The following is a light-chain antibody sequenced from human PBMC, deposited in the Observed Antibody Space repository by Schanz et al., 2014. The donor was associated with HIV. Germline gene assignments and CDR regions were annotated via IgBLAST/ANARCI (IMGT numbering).Light chain of an antibody. CDR3: QQYFDNPPT. Sequence: EIVMTQSPVTLSVSPGERATLSCRASQSVRTNLAWYQQKRGQPPRLLIYGASTRATGIPARFSGSGSGTDFTLTISSLQAEDVAIYYCQQYFDNPPTFGGGTKVEIK. CDR2: GAS. V-gene: IGKV3-15*01. J-gene: IGKJ4*01. CDR1: QSVRTN.